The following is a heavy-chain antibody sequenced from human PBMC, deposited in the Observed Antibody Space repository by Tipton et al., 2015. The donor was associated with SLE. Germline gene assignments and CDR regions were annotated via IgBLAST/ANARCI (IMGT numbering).Heavy chain of an antibody. CDR3: ARGVYDFCWWFDP. Sequence: TLSLTCTVSGASINSGSYYWTWIRQPAGKKPEYIGHVYSGGTTNYNPSLRSRVSISVDTSNNQFSLSLMSVTAADTAVYYCARGVYDFCWWFDPWGQGTLVTVSS. D-gene: IGHD3-3*01. CDR1: GASINSGSYY. J-gene: IGHJ5*02. CDR2: VYSGGTT. V-gene: IGHV4-61*09.